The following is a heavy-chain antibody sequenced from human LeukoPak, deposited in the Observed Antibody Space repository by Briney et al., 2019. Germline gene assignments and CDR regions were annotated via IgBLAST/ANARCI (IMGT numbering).Heavy chain of an antibody. CDR3: ARDQGSIILGYFDY. D-gene: IGHD1-14*01. Sequence: SGTLSLTCAVYGGSFSDYYWNWIRQSAGKGLEWIGEINLRGSTTYNPSLMSRVTISLDASKTQLSLKLSSVTAADTAVYYCARDQGSIILGYFDYWGQGTLVTVSS. V-gene: IGHV4-34*01. J-gene: IGHJ4*02. CDR2: INLRGST. CDR1: GGSFSDYY.